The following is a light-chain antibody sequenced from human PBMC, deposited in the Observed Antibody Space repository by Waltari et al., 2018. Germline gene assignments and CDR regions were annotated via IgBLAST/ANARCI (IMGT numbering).Light chain of an antibody. V-gene: IGKV1-5*03. J-gene: IGKJ1*01. Sequence: DIQMTQSPSTLSASVGDRVTITCRASQSISSWLAWYQQKPGKPPKFLIYRASELESGVPPRFSGSGSGTEFTLTISSLQPEDFASYYCQQYYSYSRTFGQGTEVEIK. CDR1: QSISSW. CDR2: RAS. CDR3: QQYYSYSRT.